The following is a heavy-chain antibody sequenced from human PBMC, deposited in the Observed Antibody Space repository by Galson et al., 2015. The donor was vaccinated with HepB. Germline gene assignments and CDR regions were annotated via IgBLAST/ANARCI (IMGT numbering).Heavy chain of an antibody. J-gene: IGHJ4*02. Sequence: SLRLSCAASGFTFSSFAMSWVRQAPGKGLEWVAASSRSGANTYYADSVKGRFTISSDNSKKTLFLQMNSLRAEDTAVYYCAKELESRLSFDSRGQGALVTVPS. CDR1: GFTFSSFA. D-gene: IGHD2/OR15-2a*01. V-gene: IGHV3-23*01. CDR2: SSRSGANT. CDR3: AKELESRLSFDS.